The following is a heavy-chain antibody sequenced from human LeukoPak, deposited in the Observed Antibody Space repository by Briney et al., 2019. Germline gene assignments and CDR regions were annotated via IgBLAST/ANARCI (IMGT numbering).Heavy chain of an antibody. V-gene: IGHV3-21*01. J-gene: IGHJ6*02. CDR2: ISSSSYI. CDR3: ARDGDTMVRGGDYYYYGMDV. D-gene: IGHD3-10*01. CDR1: GFTFSSYS. Sequence: GGSLRLSCAASGFTFSSYSMNWVRQAPGKGLEWVSSISSSSYIYYADSVKGRFTISRDNAKNSLYLQMNSLRAEDTAVYYCARDGDTMVRGGDYYYYGMDVWGQGTTVTVSS.